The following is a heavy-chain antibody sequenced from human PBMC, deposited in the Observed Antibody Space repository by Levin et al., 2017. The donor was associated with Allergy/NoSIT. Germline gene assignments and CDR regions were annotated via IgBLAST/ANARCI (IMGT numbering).Heavy chain of an antibody. J-gene: IGHJ6*03. V-gene: IGHV3-23*01. Sequence: GGSLRLSCAASGFTLSNFAMSWVRQAPGKGLEWVSAMSGSGGSSYNAVSVRGRFTISRDNSKNTVYLQMNSLRAEDTAVYYCAKLAGFDYFYQYMDVWGKGTTVIVSS. CDR2: MSGSGGSS. CDR3: AKLAGFDYFYQYMDV. CDR1: GFTLSNFA.